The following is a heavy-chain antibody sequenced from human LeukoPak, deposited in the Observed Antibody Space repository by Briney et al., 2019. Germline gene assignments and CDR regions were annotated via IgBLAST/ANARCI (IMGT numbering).Heavy chain of an antibody. J-gene: IGHJ5*02. CDR1: GYTFTSYY. CDR2: INPSGGST. CDR3: ARDRGSMIVGENWFDP. V-gene: IGHV1-46*01. D-gene: IGHD3-22*01. Sequence: ASVKVSCKASGYTFTSYYMHWVRQAPGQGVDWMGIINPSGGSTSYAQKFQGRVTMTRDTSTSTDYMELSSLRSEDTAVYYCARDRGSMIVGENWFDPWGQGPLVSVSS.